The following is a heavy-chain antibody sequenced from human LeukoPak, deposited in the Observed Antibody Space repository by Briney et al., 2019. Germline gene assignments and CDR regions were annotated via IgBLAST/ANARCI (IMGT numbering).Heavy chain of an antibody. CDR1: VGSFSGYY. Sequence: SETLSLTCAVYVGSFSGYYWSWIRQPPGKGLEWIGEINHSGSTNYNPSLKSRVTISVDTSKNQFSLKLSSVTAADTAVYYCARGGGDYGDYVQRNWGQGTLVTVSS. D-gene: IGHD4-17*01. J-gene: IGHJ4*02. V-gene: IGHV4-34*01. CDR2: INHSGST. CDR3: ARGGGDYGDYVQRN.